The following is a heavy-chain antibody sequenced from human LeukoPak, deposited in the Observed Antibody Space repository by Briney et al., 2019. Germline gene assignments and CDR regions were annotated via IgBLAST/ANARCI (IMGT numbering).Heavy chain of an antibody. CDR3: AKDLGRYRNNFFDY. CDR1: GFTFSSYW. D-gene: IGHD1-26*01. CDR2: IKQDGSEK. Sequence: PGGSLRLSCTGPGFTFSSYWMSWVRQAPGKGLEWVANIKQDGSEKYYVDSVKGRFTISRDDSKNTLYLQMNSLRADDTAVYYCAKDLGRYRNNFFDYWGQGNLVTVSS. J-gene: IGHJ4*02. V-gene: IGHV3-7*05.